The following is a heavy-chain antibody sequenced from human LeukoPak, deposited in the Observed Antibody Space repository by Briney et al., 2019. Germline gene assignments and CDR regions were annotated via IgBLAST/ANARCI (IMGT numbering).Heavy chain of an antibody. CDR1: GSSISSYY. CDR3: AIEVRGITTLINGDC. J-gene: IGHJ4*02. CDR2: IYYSGST. Sequence: SETLSLTCTVSGSSISSYYWSWIRQPPGKGLEWIGYIYYSGSTNYNPSLKSRVTISVDTSKNQFSLKLSSVTAADTAVYYCAIEVRGITTLINGDCWGQGTLVTVSS. D-gene: IGHD3-10*01. V-gene: IGHV4-59*01.